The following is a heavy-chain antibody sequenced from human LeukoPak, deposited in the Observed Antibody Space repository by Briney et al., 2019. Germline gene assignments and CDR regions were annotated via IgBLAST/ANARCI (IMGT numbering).Heavy chain of an antibody. CDR2: IYPGGDS. CDR1: GFNVGSKH. CDR3: ARLNFGDDY. Sequence: GASLRLSCAASGFNVGSKHMNWVRPAPGKGLEWVSGIYPGGDSYYADSLKGRFIISRDISKNTVFLQMNSLRDEDTAVYYCARLNFGDDYWGQGALVTVSS. D-gene: IGHD4-17*01. J-gene: IGHJ4*02. V-gene: IGHV3-53*01.